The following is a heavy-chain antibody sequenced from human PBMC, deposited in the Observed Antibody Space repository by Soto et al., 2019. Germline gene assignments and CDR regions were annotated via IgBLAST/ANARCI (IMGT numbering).Heavy chain of an antibody. V-gene: IGHV1-69*13. CDR1: GGTFSSYA. J-gene: IGHJ6*02. CDR3: ARGVYYYDSSGYYGMDV. D-gene: IGHD3-22*01. CDR2: IIPIVGTA. Sequence: ASAKVSCKDSGGTFSSYAISWVRQAPGQELEWMGGIIPIVGTANYAQKFQGRVTITADESTSTAYMELSSLRSEDTVVYYCARGVYYYDSSGYYGMDVWGQGTTVTVSS.